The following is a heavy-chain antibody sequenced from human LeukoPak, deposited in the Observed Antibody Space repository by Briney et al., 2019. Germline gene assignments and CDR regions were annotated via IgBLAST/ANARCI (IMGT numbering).Heavy chain of an antibody. D-gene: IGHD1-1*01. CDR1: GGSISSGGYY. Sequence: SETLSLTCTVSGGSISSGGYYWSWIRQHPGKGLEWIGYIYYSGSTYYNPSLKSRVTISVDTSKNQFSLKLSSVTAADTAVYYCAREVLERRTSRYFDYWGQGTLVTVSS. CDR3: AREVLERRTSRYFDY. J-gene: IGHJ4*02. V-gene: IGHV4-31*03. CDR2: IYYSGST.